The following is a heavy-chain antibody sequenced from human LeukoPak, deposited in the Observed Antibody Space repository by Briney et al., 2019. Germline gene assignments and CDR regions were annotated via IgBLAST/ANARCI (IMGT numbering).Heavy chain of an antibody. V-gene: IGHV3-15*01. CDR3: ARDYRARLDY. CDR2: INSKTDGGTT. Sequence: EGSLRLSCAASEFTFSNAWMSWVRQAPGKGLEWVGRINSKTDGGTTDYAAPVKGRFTISRDDSKNTVYLQMNSLRAEDTAVYYCARDYRARLDYWGQGTLVTVSS. CDR1: EFTFSNAW. J-gene: IGHJ4*02.